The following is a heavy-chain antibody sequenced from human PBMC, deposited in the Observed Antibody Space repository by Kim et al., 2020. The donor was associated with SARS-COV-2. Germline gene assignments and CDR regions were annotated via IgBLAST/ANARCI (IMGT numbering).Heavy chain of an antibody. D-gene: IGHD3-22*01. Sequence: GGSLRLSCAASGFSFDDYAMNWVRQAPGKGLEWVSLISADGDNTFYADSVKGRFTISRDNNKKSLYLQMNSLGSEDTAFYYCAKDICDSISCPYNYYYGMDVWGQGTTVSVSS. J-gene: IGHJ6*02. CDR3: AKDICDSISCPYNYYYGMDV. V-gene: IGHV3-43*02. CDR1: GFSFDDYA. CDR2: ISADGDNT.